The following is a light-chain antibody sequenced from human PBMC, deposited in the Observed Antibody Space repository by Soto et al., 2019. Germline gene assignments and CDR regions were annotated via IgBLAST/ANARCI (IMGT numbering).Light chain of an antibody. J-gene: IGLJ1*01. CDR2: EVS. CDR3: RSYVRSNKSV. Sequence: QSVLTQPPSASGSPGQSVTISCTGTSSDVGGYNYVSWYQQHPGKAPKLMIYEVSKRPSGVPDRFSGSKSGNTASLTVSGLQAEDEADYYCRSYVRSNKSVFGTGTKVAVL. V-gene: IGLV2-8*01. CDR1: SSDVGGYNY.